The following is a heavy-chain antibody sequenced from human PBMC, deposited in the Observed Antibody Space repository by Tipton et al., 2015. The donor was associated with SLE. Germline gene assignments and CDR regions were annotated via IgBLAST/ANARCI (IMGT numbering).Heavy chain of an antibody. CDR3: ARDSDSYAFPF. D-gene: IGHD3-3*01. CDR2: FHDTRGT. Sequence: TLSLTCAVTGYSITSGYYWGWIRQPPGKGLEWIGTFHDTRGTDYSPSLRSRVTISVDTSKNQFSLEVTSVTAADTAVYYYARDSDSYAFPFWSPGTLVIVSS. J-gene: IGHJ4*02. CDR1: GYSITSGYY. V-gene: IGHV4-38-2*02.